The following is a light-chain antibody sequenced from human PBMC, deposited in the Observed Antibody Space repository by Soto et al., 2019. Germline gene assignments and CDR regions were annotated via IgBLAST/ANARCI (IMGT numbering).Light chain of an antibody. Sequence: DIVMTQSPSTLSVSPGERASLYCRASQSVSSNLAWYQQKPGQTPRLLIYATSTRATGIPARFSGSGSGTEFTLTISSLQSEDFAVYYCQQYSIWRTFGQGTKVDI. J-gene: IGKJ1*01. V-gene: IGKV3-15*01. CDR2: ATS. CDR3: QQYSIWRT. CDR1: QSVSSN.